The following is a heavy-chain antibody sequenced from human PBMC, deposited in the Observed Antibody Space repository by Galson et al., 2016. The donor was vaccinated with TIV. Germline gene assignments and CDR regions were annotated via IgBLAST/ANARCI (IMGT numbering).Heavy chain of an antibody. V-gene: IGHV2-5*02. CDR3: TYLPNMFYYGMDV. J-gene: IGHJ6*02. CDR1: GFSLTTSGVG. D-gene: IGHD3-10*02. CDR2: IYWDDDE. Sequence: PALVKPPQTLTLTCTFSGFSLTTSGVGVGWIRQPPGKALEWLAHIYWDDDERYSPSLKSRLTITKDTSKNRVVLTMTNMDPVDTATFYCTYLPNMFYYGMDVWGQGTTVTVSS.